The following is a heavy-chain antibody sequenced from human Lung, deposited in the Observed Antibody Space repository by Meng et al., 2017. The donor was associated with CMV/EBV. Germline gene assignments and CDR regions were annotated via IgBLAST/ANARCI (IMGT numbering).Heavy chain of an antibody. CDR3: ARVGSSSGSYYY. V-gene: IGHV3-7*01. CDR2: IKKDGSEE. Sequence: GGSLRLXCAASGFTFSNNWMSWVRQAPGKGLEWVASIKKDGSEEYYVDSVKGRFTISRDNAKNSLYLQMNILRAEDTAVYYCARVGSSSGSYYYWGQGNXVNGAS. D-gene: IGHD3-10*01. CDR1: GFTFSNNW. J-gene: IGHJ4*02.